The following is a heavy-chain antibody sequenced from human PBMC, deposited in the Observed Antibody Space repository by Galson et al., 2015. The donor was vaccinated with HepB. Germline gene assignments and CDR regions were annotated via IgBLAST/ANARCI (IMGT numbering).Heavy chain of an antibody. Sequence: QSGAEVKKPGESLRISCKGSGYSFTSYWISWVRQMPGKGLEWMGRIDPSDSYTNYSPSFQGHVTISADKSISTAYLQWSSLKAPDTAMYYCARSGLVAGTLVNDAFEIWGQGTMVTVSS. CDR1: GYSFTSYW. CDR2: IDPSDSYT. J-gene: IGHJ3*02. CDR3: ARSGLVAGTLVNDAFEI. D-gene: IGHD6-19*01. V-gene: IGHV5-10-1*01.